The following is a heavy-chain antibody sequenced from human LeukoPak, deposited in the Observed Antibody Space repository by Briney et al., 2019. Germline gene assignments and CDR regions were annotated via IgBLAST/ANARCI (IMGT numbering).Heavy chain of an antibody. CDR2: ITVGGGVT. CDR3: ARGIGSSSILDF. CDR1: GFTFTDYY. J-gene: IGHJ4*02. V-gene: IGHV3-11*01. Sequence: GGSLRLSCAASGFTFTDYYMSWIRQAPGKGLECISYITVGGGVTYYADSVKGRSTVSRDSAKNSQSLHMDSLRVEDTAVYYCARGIGSSSILDFWGQGTLVTVSS. D-gene: IGHD6-6*01.